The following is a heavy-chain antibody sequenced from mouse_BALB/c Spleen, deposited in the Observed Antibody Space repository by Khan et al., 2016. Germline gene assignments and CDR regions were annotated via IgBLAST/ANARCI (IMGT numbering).Heavy chain of an antibody. J-gene: IGHJ2*01. CDR2: IYTGDGDT. Sequence: VKLLESGAELARPGASVKLSCKASGYTFTSYCMQWVKQRPGQGLEWIGAIYTGDGDTRYTQKFKGKATLTADKSYSTAYMQLSSLASEDSAVYYYASYYCSSYYYFDYWGQGTTLTVSS. CDR1: GYTFTSYC. D-gene: IGHD1-1*01. V-gene: IGHV1-87*01. CDR3: ASYYCSSYYYFDY.